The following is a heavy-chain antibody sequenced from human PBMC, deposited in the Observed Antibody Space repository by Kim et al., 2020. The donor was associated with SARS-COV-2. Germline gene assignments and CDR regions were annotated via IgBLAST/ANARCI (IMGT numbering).Heavy chain of an antibody. CDR2: ISYDGSNK. V-gene: IGHV3-30*18. CDR1: GFTFSSYG. J-gene: IGHJ1*01. Sequence: GGSLRLSCAASGFTFSSYGMHWVRQAPGKGLEWVAVISYDGSNKYYADSVKGRFTISRDNSKNTLYLQMNSLRAEDTAVYYCAKAPGRVTIFGVVKAWAQGTLVTL. D-gene: IGHD3-3*01. CDR3: AKAPGRVTIFGVVKA.